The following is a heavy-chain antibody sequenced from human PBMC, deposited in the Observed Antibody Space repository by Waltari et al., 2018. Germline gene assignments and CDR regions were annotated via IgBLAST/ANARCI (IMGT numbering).Heavy chain of an antibody. J-gene: IGHJ4*02. D-gene: IGHD3-3*01. CDR3: AHSVYWSGYPYPTY. CDR1: GFSLSTSGVG. Sequence: QITLKESGPTLVKPTQTLTLTCTFSGFSLSTSGVGVGWNRQPPGKALEWLALIEWNDDKRYSPSLKSRLTITKDTSKNQVVLTMTNMDPVDTATYYCAHSVYWSGYPYPTYWGQGTLVTVSS. CDR2: IEWNDDK. V-gene: IGHV2-5*01.